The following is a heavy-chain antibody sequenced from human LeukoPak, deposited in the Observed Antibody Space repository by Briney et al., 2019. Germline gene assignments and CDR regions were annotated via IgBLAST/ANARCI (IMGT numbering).Heavy chain of an antibody. D-gene: IGHD5/OR15-5a*01. CDR3: ARSLSTDFNY. CDR2: ISTSSLNTI. CDR1: GFTFSSFG. V-gene: IGHV3-48*04. J-gene: IGHJ4*02. Sequence: GGSLRLSCAASGFTFSSFGMNWVRQAPGKGLEWISYISTSSLNTIHYADSVKGRFTISRDNAKNSLFLQMNSLRAEDTAVYYCARSLSTDFNYWGQGILVTVSS.